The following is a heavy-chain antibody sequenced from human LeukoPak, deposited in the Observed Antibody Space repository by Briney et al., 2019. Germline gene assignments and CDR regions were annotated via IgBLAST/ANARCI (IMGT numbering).Heavy chain of an antibody. CDR3: ASVSAGLIEF. CDR1: GFSFSDHY. J-gene: IGHJ4*02. V-gene: IGHV3-72*01. CDR2: IRNKAKDYTT. D-gene: IGHD3-16*01. Sequence: GGSLRLSCATSGFSFSDHYMDWVRQAPGKGLEWVGHIRNKAKDYTTEYAASVEGRFTISRDDSKNSLYVQMNSLKTEDTAVYYCASVSAGLIEFWGQGTLVIVSS.